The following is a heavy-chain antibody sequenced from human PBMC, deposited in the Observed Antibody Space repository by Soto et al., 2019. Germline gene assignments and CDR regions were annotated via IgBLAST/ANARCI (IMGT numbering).Heavy chain of an antibody. CDR1: GFTFSSYW. Sequence: QPGGSLRLSCAASGFTFSSYWMSWVRQAPGKGLEWVANIKQDGSEKYYVDSVKGRFTISRDNAKNSLYLQMNSLRAEDTAVYYCARDQDDSSGYPYYYYYYGMDVWGQGTTVTV. CDR2: IKQDGSEK. CDR3: ARDQDDSSGYPYYYYYYGMDV. V-gene: IGHV3-7*01. J-gene: IGHJ6*02. D-gene: IGHD3-22*01.